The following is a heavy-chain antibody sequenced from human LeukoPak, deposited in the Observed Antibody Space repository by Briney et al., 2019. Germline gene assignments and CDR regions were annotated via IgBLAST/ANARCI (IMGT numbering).Heavy chain of an antibody. CDR3: ARWSSFYYYYMDV. CDR2: IYYSGST. J-gene: IGHJ6*03. CDR1: GGFISSYY. Sequence: SDTLSLTCTVSGGFISSYYWSWLRQPPVKGLEWIGYIYYSGSTNYNPSLKSRVTISVDTSKNQFSLKLSSVTAADTAVYYCARWSSFYYYYMDVWGKGTTVTVSS. D-gene: IGHD6-13*01. V-gene: IGHV4-59*07.